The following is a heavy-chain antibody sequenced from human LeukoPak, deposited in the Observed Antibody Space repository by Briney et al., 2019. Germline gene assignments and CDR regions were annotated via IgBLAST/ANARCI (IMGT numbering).Heavy chain of an antibody. CDR1: GYTFTSYY. Sequence: EASVKVSCKASGYTFTSYYMHWVRQAPGQGLEWMGIINPSGGSTSYAQKFQGRVTMTRDMSTSTAYMELRSLRSDDTAVYYCARVTLSEIVVFDIWGQGTMVTVSS. V-gene: IGHV1-46*01. J-gene: IGHJ3*02. D-gene: IGHD2-15*01. CDR3: ARVTLSEIVVFDI. CDR2: INPSGGST.